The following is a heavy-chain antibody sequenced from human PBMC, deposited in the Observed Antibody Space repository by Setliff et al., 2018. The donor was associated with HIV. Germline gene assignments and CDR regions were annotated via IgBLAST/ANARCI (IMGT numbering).Heavy chain of an antibody. D-gene: IGHD3-10*01. CDR1: GYSFTNYW. V-gene: IGHV5-51*01. Sequence: GESLKISCKGSGYSFTNYWIAWLRQMHGKGLECMGIIYPGDSDTRYSPSFQGQVTISADKSINTAYLQWSSLKASDTAMYYCARHGQYGSGSYYNRPFDYWGQGTLVTVSS. J-gene: IGHJ4*02. CDR3: ARHGQYGSGSYYNRPFDY. CDR2: IYPGDSDT.